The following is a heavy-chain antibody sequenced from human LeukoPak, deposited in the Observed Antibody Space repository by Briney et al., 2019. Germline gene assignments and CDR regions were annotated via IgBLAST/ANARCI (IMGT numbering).Heavy chain of an antibody. CDR2: ISGSGDNT. Sequence: GGSLRLSCAASGFTFSSYAMSWVRQAPGKGLEWVSAISGSGDNTYYADSVKGRFTISRDNSKNTLYLQMNSLRAEDTAVYYCAKDKQWLVRLFDYWGQGTLVTVSS. V-gene: IGHV3-23*01. D-gene: IGHD6-19*01. CDR3: AKDKQWLVRLFDY. J-gene: IGHJ4*02. CDR1: GFTFSSYA.